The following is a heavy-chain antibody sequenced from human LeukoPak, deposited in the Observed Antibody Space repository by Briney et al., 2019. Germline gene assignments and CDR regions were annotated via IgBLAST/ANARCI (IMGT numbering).Heavy chain of an antibody. CDR1: GYTFTNYW. V-gene: IGHV5-51*01. CDR3: VRKIPAVVDF. D-gene: IGHD6-19*01. Sequence: GESLQISCKGSGYTFTNYWIGWVRQMPGKGLEWMGVIYPGDSDTRYSPSFQGQVAISVDRSINTAYLQWSSLKASDTAMYYCVRKIPAVVDFWGQGTLVTVSS. J-gene: IGHJ4*02. CDR2: IYPGDSDT.